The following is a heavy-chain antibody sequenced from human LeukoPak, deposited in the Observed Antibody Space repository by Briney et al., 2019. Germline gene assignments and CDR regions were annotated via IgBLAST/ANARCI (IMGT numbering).Heavy chain of an antibody. V-gene: IGHV4-59*12. D-gene: IGHD4-17*01. J-gene: IGHJ4*02. CDR1: GGSISSYY. CDR3: AREEMTTVTTSGVY. CDR2: IYYSGST. Sequence: SETLSLTFTVSGGSISSYYWSWIRQPPGKGLEWIGYIYYSGSTNYNPSLKSRVTISVDTSKNQFSLKLSSVTAADTAVYYCAREEMTTVTTSGVYWGQGTLVTVSS.